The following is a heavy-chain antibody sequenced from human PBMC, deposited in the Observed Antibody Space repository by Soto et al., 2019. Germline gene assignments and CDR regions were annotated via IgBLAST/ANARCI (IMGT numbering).Heavy chain of an antibody. Sequence: ETLSLTCVVSGGSISSTNWWTWVRQTPGKGLEWVSAISYGGGTTYYADSVKGRFTISRDNSKNTLYLQMNSLRAEDTAVYYCAKNPGYYYDSTGYHFDYWGQGTLVTVSS. D-gene: IGHD3-22*01. J-gene: IGHJ4*02. CDR3: AKNPGYYYDSTGYHFDY. CDR2: ISYGGGTT. CDR1: GGSISSTN. V-gene: IGHV3-23*01.